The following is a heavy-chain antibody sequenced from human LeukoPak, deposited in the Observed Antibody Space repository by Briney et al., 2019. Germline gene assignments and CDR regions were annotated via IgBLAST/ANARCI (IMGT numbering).Heavy chain of an antibody. CDR1: GYTFTSYG. V-gene: IGHV1-18*01. Sequence: ASVKVSCKASGYTFTSYGISWVRQAPGQGLKWMGWISAYNGNTNYAQKLQGRVTMTTDTSTSTAYMELRSLRSDDTAVYYCARVFHDSSGYYHYYFDYWGQGTLVPVSS. D-gene: IGHD3-22*01. CDR2: ISAYNGNT. CDR3: ARVFHDSSGYYHYYFDY. J-gene: IGHJ4*02.